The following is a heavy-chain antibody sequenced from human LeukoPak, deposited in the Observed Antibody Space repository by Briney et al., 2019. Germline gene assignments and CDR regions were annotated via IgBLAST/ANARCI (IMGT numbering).Heavy chain of an antibody. CDR2: IYYSGST. D-gene: IGHD4-17*01. CDR3: ARHSRRAGTVTGPFQH. J-gene: IGHJ1*01. V-gene: IGHV4-61*09. CDR1: GGSISSGSYY. Sequence: SQTLSLTCTVSGGSISSGSYYWSWIRQPAGKGLEWIGYIYYSGSTNYNSSLKSRVTISIDTSKNQFSLKLNSLTAADTAVYYCARHSRRAGTVTGPFQHWGQGTLVTVSP.